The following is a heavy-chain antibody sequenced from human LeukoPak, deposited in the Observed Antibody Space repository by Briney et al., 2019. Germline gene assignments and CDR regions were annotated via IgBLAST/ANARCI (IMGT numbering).Heavy chain of an antibody. V-gene: IGHV3-7*01. CDR1: GFTFSSYW. CDR3: AKDWNWAIDY. D-gene: IGHD1-7*01. Sequence: GGSLRLSCAASGFTFSSYWMSWVRQAPGKGLEWVANIKQDGSEKYYVDSVKGRFTISRDNSKNTLFLKMNNLRVEDMAVFYCAKDWNWAIDYWGQGTLVTVSS. CDR2: IKQDGSEK. J-gene: IGHJ4*02.